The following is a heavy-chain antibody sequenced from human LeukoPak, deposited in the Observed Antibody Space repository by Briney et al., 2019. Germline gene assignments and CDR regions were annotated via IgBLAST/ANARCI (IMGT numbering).Heavy chain of an antibody. Sequence: KPGGSLRLSCAASRFTFSSYRMNWVRQAPGKGLEGVSSISSSSSYILYTDSVKGRFTISRDNAKNSLYLQMNSLRAEDMAVYYCTRDRDYVSSGWSSYAFDIWGQGTMVTVSS. V-gene: IGHV3-21*01. CDR1: RFTFSSYR. CDR2: ISSSSSYI. J-gene: IGHJ3*02. CDR3: TRDRDYVSSGWSSYAFDI. D-gene: IGHD6-19*01.